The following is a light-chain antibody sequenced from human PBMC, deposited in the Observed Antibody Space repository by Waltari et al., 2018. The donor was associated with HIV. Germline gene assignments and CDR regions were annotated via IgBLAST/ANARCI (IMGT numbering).Light chain of an antibody. V-gene: IGLV3-1*01. Sequence: SYELTQPPSGSVSPGQTASITCTGDQLGDKYACWYQQKPGQSPVLVIYQDSKRPSGIPERFSGSNSGNTATLTISGTQAMDEADYYCQAWDSSTVVFGGGTKLTVL. CDR2: QDS. J-gene: IGLJ2*01. CDR3: QAWDSSTVV. CDR1: QLGDKY.